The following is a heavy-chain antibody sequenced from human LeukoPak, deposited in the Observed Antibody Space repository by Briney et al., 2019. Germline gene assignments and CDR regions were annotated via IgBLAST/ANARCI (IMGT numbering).Heavy chain of an antibody. CDR2: ISYDGSNK. D-gene: IGHD2-2*01. V-gene: IGHV3-30-3*01. J-gene: IGHJ4*02. CDR1: GFTFSSYA. CDR3: ARDANYCSSTSCSYYFDS. Sequence: SGGSLRLSCAASGFTFSSYAMHWVRQAPGKGLEWVAVISYDGSNKYYADSVKGRFTISRDNSKNTPYLQMNSLGAEDTAVYYCARDANYCSSTSCSYYFDSWGQGTLVTVSS.